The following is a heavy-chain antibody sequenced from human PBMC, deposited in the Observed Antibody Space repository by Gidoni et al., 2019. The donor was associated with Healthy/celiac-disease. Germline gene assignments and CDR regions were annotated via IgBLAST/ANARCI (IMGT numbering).Heavy chain of an antibody. CDR1: GFTFSSYA. CDR3: ASLAVAGTDALAFDI. CDR2: ISYDGSNK. V-gene: IGHV3-30-3*01. Sequence: QVQLVESGGGVVQPGRSLRLSCAASGFTFSSYAMHWVRQAPGKGLEWVAVISYDGSNKYYADSVKGRFTISRDNSKNTLYLQMNSLRAEDTAVYYCASLAVAGTDALAFDIWGQGTMVTVSS. D-gene: IGHD6-19*01. J-gene: IGHJ3*02.